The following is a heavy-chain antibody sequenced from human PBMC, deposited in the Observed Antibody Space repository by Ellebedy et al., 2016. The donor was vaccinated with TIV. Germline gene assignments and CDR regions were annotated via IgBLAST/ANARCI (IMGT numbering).Heavy chain of an antibody. V-gene: IGHV1-8*01. J-gene: IGHJ4*02. CDR3: ATISSSSLFDY. D-gene: IGHD6-6*01. CDR2: MNPNSGNT. CDR1: GYTFTSYD. Sequence: ASVKVSXXASGYTFTSYDINWVRQATGQGLEWMGWMNPNSGNTGYAQKFQGRVTMTRNTSISTAYMELSSLRSEDTAVYYCATISSSSLFDYWGQGTLVTVSS.